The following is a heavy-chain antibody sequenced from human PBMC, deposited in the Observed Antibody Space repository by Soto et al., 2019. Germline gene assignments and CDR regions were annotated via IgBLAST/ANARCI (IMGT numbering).Heavy chain of an antibody. V-gene: IGHV3-74*01. CDR3: ARGRRGAYYFDY. Sequence: EVQLVESGGGLVQSGGSLRLSCAASGFTFSNDWMHWVRQAPGKGLVWVSRVSFDEITTNYADSVKGRFTVSRDNAKNTLLLQMNSLRVEDTALYYCARGRRGAYYFDYWGQGTLVTVSS. CDR2: VSFDEITT. CDR1: GFTFSNDW. D-gene: IGHD1-26*01. J-gene: IGHJ4*02.